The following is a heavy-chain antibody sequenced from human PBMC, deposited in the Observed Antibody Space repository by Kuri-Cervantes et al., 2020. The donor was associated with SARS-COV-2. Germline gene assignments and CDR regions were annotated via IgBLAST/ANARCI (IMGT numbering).Heavy chain of an antibody. CDR1: GGSIGSSSYY. J-gene: IGHJ5*02. CDR2: IYYSGST. Sequence: ESLKISCTVSGGSIGSSSYYWGWIRQPPGKGLEWIGSIYYSGSTYYNPSLKSRVTISVDTSKNQFSLKLSSVTAADTAVYYCASFSTRGDPWGQGTLVTVSS. V-gene: IGHV4-39*01. CDR3: ASFSTRGDP. D-gene: IGHD2/OR15-2a*01.